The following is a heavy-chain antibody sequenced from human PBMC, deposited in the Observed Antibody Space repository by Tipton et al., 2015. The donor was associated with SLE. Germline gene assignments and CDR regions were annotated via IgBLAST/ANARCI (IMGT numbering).Heavy chain of an antibody. J-gene: IGHJ6*02. D-gene: IGHD6-19*01. CDR2: MNPNSGNT. V-gene: IGHV1-8*01. CDR3: ARDPPRIAVAGPGYYGMDV. CDR1: GYTFTSYD. Sequence: QVQLVQSGAEVKKPGASVKVSCKASGYTFTSYDINWVRQATGQGLEWMGWMNPNSGNTGYAQKFQGRVTITADESTSTAYMELRSLRSEDTAVYYCARDPPRIAVAGPGYYGMDVWGQGTTVTVSS.